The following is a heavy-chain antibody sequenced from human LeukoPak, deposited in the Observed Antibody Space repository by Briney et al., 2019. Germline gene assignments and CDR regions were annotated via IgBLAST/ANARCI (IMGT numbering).Heavy chain of an antibody. CDR3: ARQAIEGATKSNFDY. V-gene: IGHV5-51*01. CDR2: IYPGDSGT. J-gene: IGHJ4*02. D-gene: IGHD1-26*01. CDR1: GYSFSNFW. Sequence: GESLKISCQGSGYSFSNFWIAWVRQMPGKGLEWMGIIYPGDSGTRYSPSFQGQVTISADKSLSTAYLQWSGLKASDTAMYYCARQAIEGATKSNFDYWGQGTLVTVSS.